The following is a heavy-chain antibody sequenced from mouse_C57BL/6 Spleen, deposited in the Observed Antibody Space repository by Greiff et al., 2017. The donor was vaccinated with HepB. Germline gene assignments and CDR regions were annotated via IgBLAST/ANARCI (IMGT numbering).Heavy chain of an antibody. CDR3: ARYGNYFDY. CDR1: GYTFTDYY. Sequence: EVQLQQSGPELVKPGASVKISCKASGYTFTDYYMNWVKQSHGKSLEWIGDINPNNGGTSYNQKFKGKATLTVDTSSSTAYMELRSLTSEDSAVYYCARYGNYFDYWGQGTTLTGSS. D-gene: IGHD1-1*02. V-gene: IGHV1-26*01. CDR2: INPNNGGT. J-gene: IGHJ2*01.